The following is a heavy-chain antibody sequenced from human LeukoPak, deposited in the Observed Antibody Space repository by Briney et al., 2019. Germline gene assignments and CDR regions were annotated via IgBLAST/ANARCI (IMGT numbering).Heavy chain of an antibody. CDR1: GGSINSSSYY. CDR2: IYYSGST. D-gene: IGHD3-22*01. CDR3: ARLNSSGYYLYLSFDY. J-gene: IGHJ4*02. V-gene: IGHV4-39*01. Sequence: SETLSLTCTVSGGSINSSSYYWGWLRQPPGTGLEGIGSIYYSGSTYYNPSLKSRVTISVDTSKNQFSLKLSSVTAADTAVYYCARLNSSGYYLYLSFDYSSQGTLVTVSS.